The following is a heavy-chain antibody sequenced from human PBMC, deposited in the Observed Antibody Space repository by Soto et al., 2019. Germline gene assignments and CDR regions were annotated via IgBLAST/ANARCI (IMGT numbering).Heavy chain of an antibody. CDR1: GFTFSSYS. D-gene: IGHD3-3*01. CDR3: ARGVAITIFGVGYFDY. V-gene: IGHV3-21*01. CDR2: ISSSSSYI. Sequence: EVQLVESGGGLVKPGGSLRLSCAASGFTFSSYSMNWVRQAPGKGLEWVSSISSSSSYIYYADSVKGRFTISRDNAKNSLYLQMNSLRAEDTAVYYCARGVAITIFGVGYFDYLGQGTLVTVSS. J-gene: IGHJ4*02.